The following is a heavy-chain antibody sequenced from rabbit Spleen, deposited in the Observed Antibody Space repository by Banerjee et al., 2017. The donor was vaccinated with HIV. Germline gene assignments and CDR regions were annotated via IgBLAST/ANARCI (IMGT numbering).Heavy chain of an antibody. CDR2: IDPIFGIA. J-gene: IGHJ6*01. Sequence: QEQLVESGGGLVQPGASLTLTCKASGFSFNSGSDMSWVRQAPGKGLEWIGDIDPIFGIAVYASWVNGRFTISSHNAQNTLYLQLNSLTAADTATYFCVRDQARMLDLWGPGTLVTVS. CDR3: VRDQARMLDL. V-gene: IGHV1S43*01. CDR1: GFSFNSGSD. D-gene: IGHD6-1*01.